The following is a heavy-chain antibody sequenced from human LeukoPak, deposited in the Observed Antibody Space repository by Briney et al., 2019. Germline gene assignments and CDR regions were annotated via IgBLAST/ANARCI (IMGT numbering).Heavy chain of an antibody. V-gene: IGHV4-4*02. D-gene: IGHD5-18*01. CDR1: GGSISSSNW. CDR2: IYHSGST. Sequence: SGTLSLTCAVSGGSISSSNWWSWVRQPPGKGLEWIGEIYHSGSTNYNPSLKSRVTISVDTSKNQFSLKLSSVTAADTAVYYCARGHVYSYGHWLRYFDYWGQGTLVTVSS. J-gene: IGHJ4*02. CDR3: ARGHVYSYGHWLRYFDY.